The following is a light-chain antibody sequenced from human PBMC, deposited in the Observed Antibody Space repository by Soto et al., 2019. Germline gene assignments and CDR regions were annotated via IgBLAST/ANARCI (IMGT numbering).Light chain of an antibody. CDR1: QSISSW. CDR3: QQYNSDFYT. Sequence: DIQMTQSPSTLSASVGDRVTITCRASQSISSWLAWYQQKPGKAPNLLIYKASTLESGVPSRFSGSGSGTEFTLTISSLQSEDIATYYCQQYNSDFYTFGQGTKLEIK. CDR2: KAS. J-gene: IGKJ2*01. V-gene: IGKV1-5*03.